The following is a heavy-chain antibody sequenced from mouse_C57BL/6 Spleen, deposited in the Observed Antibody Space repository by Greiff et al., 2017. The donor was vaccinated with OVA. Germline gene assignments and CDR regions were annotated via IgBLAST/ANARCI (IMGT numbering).Heavy chain of an antibody. V-gene: IGHV3-6*01. J-gene: IGHJ2*01. CDR3: ARGPNYFDY. CDR1: GYSITSGYY. Sequence: EVHLVESGPGLVKPSQSLSLTCSVTGYSITSGYYWNWIRQFPGNKLEWMGYISYDGSNNYNPSLKNRISITRDTSKNQFFLKLNSVTTEDTATYYCARGPNYFDYWGQGTTLTVSS. CDR2: ISYDGSN.